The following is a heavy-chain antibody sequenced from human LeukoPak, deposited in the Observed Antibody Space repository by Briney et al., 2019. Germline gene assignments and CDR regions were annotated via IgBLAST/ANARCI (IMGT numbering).Heavy chain of an antibody. CDR1: GFTFSNAW. D-gene: IGHD3-10*01. Sequence: PGGSLRLSCAASGFTFSNAWMSWVRQAPGKGLEWVGRIKSKTDGGTTDYAAPVKGRFTISRDDSKNTLYLQMNSLKTEDTAVYYCTTADPLWFGEQDAFDIWGQGTMVTVSS. J-gene: IGHJ3*02. CDR3: TTADPLWFGEQDAFDI. CDR2: IKSKTDGGTT. V-gene: IGHV3-15*01.